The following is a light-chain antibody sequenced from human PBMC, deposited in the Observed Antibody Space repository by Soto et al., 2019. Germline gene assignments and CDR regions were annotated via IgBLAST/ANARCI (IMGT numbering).Light chain of an antibody. Sequence: EVVLTQSPGTLFLSPGERATLSCRASQSISSSYLAWYQQKPGQAPRLLIYGASSRVTGIPDRFSGSGSGTDFTLTISRLEPEDFAVYYCQQYVTSPRTFGQGTKVDIK. CDR3: QQYVTSPRT. J-gene: IGKJ1*01. CDR1: QSISSSY. V-gene: IGKV3-20*01. CDR2: GAS.